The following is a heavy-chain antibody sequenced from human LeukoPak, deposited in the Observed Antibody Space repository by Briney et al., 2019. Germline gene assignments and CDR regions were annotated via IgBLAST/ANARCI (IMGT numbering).Heavy chain of an antibody. CDR1: GFTFSSYG. D-gene: IGHD1-14*01. V-gene: IGHV3-33*01. J-gene: IGHJ4*02. Sequence: PGGSLRLSRAASGFTFSSYGMHWVRQAPGKGLEWVAVIWYDGSNKYYADSVKGRFTISRDNSKNTLYLQMNSLRAEDTAVYYCARGRTDRAFDYWGQGTLVTVSS. CDR2: IWYDGSNK. CDR3: ARGRTDRAFDY.